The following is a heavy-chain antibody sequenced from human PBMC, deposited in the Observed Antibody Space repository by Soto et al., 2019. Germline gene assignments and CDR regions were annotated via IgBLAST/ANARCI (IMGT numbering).Heavy chain of an antibody. D-gene: IGHD3-3*01. CDR1: GFTFSSYG. CDR2: ISYDGSNK. Sequence: QVQLVESGGGVVQPGRSLRLSCAASGFTFSSYGMHWVRQAPGKGLEWVAVISYDGSNKYYADSVKGRFTISRDNSKNTLYLQMNSLRAEDTAVYYCAKVRVEWTADPMDYWGQGTLVTVSS. CDR3: AKVRVEWTADPMDY. V-gene: IGHV3-30*18. J-gene: IGHJ4*02.